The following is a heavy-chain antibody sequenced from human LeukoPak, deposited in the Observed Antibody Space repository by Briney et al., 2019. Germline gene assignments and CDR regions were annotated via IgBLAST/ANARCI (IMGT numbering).Heavy chain of an antibody. J-gene: IGHJ4*02. V-gene: IGHV3-7*01. CDR1: GFTFSSYW. Sequence: PGGSLRLSCAASGFTFSSYWMSWLRQAPGKGLEWVANIKQDGSEKYYVDSVKGRFTISRDNAENSLYLQMNSLSAEDTAVYYCARTDNGYYDSSGYYYDYWGQGTLVTVSS. CDR2: IKQDGSEK. D-gene: IGHD3-22*01. CDR3: ARTDNGYYDSSGYYYDY.